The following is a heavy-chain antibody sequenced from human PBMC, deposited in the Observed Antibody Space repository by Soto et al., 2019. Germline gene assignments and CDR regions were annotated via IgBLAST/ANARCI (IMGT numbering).Heavy chain of an antibody. V-gene: IGHV4-59*01. CDR3: ARGSPVRANWNFDY. CDR2: VFYSGST. CDR1: GGSINSYY. Sequence: SETLSLTCTVSGGSINSYYWNWIREPPGKGLEWIGYVFYSGSTNYNPSLRSRVTISVDTSKNQFFLTLTSVTAADTAVYYCARGSPVRANWNFDYWGQGTQVTVSS. D-gene: IGHD1-20*01. J-gene: IGHJ4*02.